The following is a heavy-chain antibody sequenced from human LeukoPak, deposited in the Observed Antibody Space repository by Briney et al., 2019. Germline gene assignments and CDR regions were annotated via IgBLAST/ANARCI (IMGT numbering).Heavy chain of an antibody. V-gene: IGHV1-69*01. J-gene: IGHJ3*02. Sequence: SVKVSCKASGGTFSSYAISWVRQAPGQGLEWMGGIIPIFGTANYAQKFQGRVTITADESTSTAYMELSSLRSEDTAVYYCARALVGMAVAGTAFDIWGQGTMVTVSS. CDR1: GGTFSSYA. CDR2: IIPIFGTA. CDR3: ARALVGMAVAGTAFDI. D-gene: IGHD6-19*01.